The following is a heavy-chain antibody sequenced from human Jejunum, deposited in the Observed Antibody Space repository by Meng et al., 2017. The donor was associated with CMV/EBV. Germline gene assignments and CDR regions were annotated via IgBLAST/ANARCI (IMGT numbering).Heavy chain of an antibody. V-gene: IGHV3-23*01. CDR3: AKEGYGGAGWAYYHGMDV. CDR1: SSYA. J-gene: IGHJ6*02. Sequence: SSYAMSWVRQAPGKGLEWVSSISNSGGSTYYAGSVKGRFTISRDNSKNTLYLRMDSLRAEDTAVYYCAKEGYGGAGWAYYHGMDVWGQGTTVTVSS. D-gene: IGHD4-23*01. CDR2: ISNSGGST.